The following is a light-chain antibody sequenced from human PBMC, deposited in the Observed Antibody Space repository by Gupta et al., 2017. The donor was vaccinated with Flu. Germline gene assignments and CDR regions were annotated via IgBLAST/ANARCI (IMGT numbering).Light chain of an antibody. V-gene: IGLV2-14*03. CDR3: SSYTSTDTFYV. J-gene: IGLJ1*01. CDR2: DVS. CDR1: SSHVGRSNS. Sequence: QSALTQPASVSGSPGQSITISCTGTSSHVGRSNSVSWYQQFPGKAPKLIIYDVSYRPSGVSSRFSGSKSGNTASLIISGLEAEDETDYYCSSYTSTDTFYVFGTGTKVTVL.